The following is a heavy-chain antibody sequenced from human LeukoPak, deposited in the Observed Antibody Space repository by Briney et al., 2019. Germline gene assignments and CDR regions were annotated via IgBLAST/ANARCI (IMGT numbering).Heavy chain of an antibody. V-gene: IGHV1-69*13. Sequence: ASVKVSCKASGGTFSSYAISWVRQAPGQGLEWMGGIIPIFGTANYAQKFQGRVTITADESTSTACMELSSLRSEDTAVYYCARDRLYVWGSYSDYWGQGTLVTVSS. J-gene: IGHJ4*02. CDR2: IIPIFGTA. D-gene: IGHD3-16*01. CDR3: ARDRLYVWGSYSDY. CDR1: GGTFSSYA.